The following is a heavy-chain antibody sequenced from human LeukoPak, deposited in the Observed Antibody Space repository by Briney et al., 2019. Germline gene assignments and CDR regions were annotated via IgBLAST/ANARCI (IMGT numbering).Heavy chain of an antibody. Sequence: PGRSLRLSCAASGFTFSSYGMHWVRQAPGKGLEWVAVISYDGSNKYYADSVKGRFTISRDNAKSSLYLQMNSLRDEDTALYYCARWEDVSVCPYFDSWGQGTLVTVSS. D-gene: IGHD5/OR15-5a*01. J-gene: IGHJ4*02. CDR3: ARWEDVSVCPYFDS. CDR2: ISYDGSNK. V-gene: IGHV3-30*03. CDR1: GFTFSSYG.